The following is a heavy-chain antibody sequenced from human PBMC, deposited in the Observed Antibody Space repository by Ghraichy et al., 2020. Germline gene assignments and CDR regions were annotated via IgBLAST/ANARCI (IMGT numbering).Heavy chain of an antibody. Sequence: GGSLRLSCAASGFTFSDYYMSWIRQAPGKGLEWVSYISSSGSTIYYADSVKGRFTISRDNAKNSLYLQMNSLRAEDTAVYYCARSQPTYYYDSSGYSYPYWGQGTLVTVSS. CDR3: ARSQPTYYYDSSGYSYPY. J-gene: IGHJ4*02. V-gene: IGHV3-11*01. CDR1: GFTFSDYY. CDR2: ISSSGSTI. D-gene: IGHD3-22*01.